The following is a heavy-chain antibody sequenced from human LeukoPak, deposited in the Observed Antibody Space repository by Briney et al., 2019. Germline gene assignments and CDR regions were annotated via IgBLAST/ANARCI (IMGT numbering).Heavy chain of an antibody. J-gene: IGHJ3*02. D-gene: IGHD2-8*01. Sequence: GGSLRLSCAASGFTFSTSSMTWVRQAPVKGLEWVSSISRSGDYTYYADSVKGRFTMSRDNAKNSLYLQMNSLRAEDTAVYYCTRRYCTDGVCPFDIWGQGTMVTVSS. V-gene: IGHV3-21*01. CDR3: TRRYCTDGVCPFDI. CDR2: ISRSGDYT. CDR1: GFTFSTSS.